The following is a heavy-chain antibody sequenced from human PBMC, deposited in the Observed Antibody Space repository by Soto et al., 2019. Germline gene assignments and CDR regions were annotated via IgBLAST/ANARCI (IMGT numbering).Heavy chain of an antibody. CDR1: GFTFSDYY. J-gene: IGHJ4*03. Sequence: PGGSLRLSCAASGFTFSDYYIHWIRRAPGKGLEWISYISGNGEIIQYAASARGRFTISRDNAENSVYLEMDSLRAEDTALYYCARDVDADFRTDFDYWGQGTTVTVSS. V-gene: IGHV3-11*01. D-gene: IGHD4-17*01. CDR3: ARDVDADFRTDFDY. CDR2: ISGNGEII.